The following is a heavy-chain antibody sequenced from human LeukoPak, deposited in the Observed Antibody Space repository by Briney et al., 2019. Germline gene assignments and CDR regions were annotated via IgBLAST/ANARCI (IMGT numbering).Heavy chain of an antibody. V-gene: IGHV3-66*01. D-gene: IGHD3-10*01. CDR3: ARDGPGSYLGWSDP. CDR1: GFTVSSNY. CDR2: IYSGGST. Sequence: PGGSLRLSCAASGFTVSSNYMSWVRQAPGKGLEWVSVIYSGGSTYYADSVKGRFTISRDNSKNTLYLQMNSLRAEDTAVYYCARDGPGSYLGWSDPWGQGTLVTVSS. J-gene: IGHJ5*02.